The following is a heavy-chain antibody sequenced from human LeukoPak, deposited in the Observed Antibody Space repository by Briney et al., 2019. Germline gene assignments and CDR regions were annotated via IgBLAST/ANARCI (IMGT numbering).Heavy chain of an antibody. CDR1: GFSLSRFG. CDR2: VRYDGSSQ. V-gene: IGHV3-30*02. J-gene: IGHJ4*02. Sequence: PGGSLRLSCVASGFSLSRFGMHWVRQAPGKGLEWVSFVRYDGSSQHYADSVKGRFTISRDNPKNTLYLHMSSLKVDDTAVYYCVKPKVAFGMTIFGGHDSWGQGTRVIVSS. CDR3: VKPKVAFGMTIFGGHDS. D-gene: IGHD3-3*01.